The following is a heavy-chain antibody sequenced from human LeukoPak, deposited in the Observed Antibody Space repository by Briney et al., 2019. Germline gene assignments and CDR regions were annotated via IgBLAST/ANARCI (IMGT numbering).Heavy chain of an antibody. J-gene: IGHJ4*02. V-gene: IGHV3-21*01. CDR2: ISRTGSYM. D-gene: IGHD2-15*01. CDR3: ARVLETDCRGGSCYSGLDY. CDR1: GFTFSSYN. Sequence: GGSLRLSCAASGFTFSSYNMNWVRQAPGRGLEWVSSISRTGSYMYYADSVKGRFTISRDNAQNSLYLQMNSLRVEDTAAYYCARVLETDCRGGSCYSGLDYWGQGTLVTVSS.